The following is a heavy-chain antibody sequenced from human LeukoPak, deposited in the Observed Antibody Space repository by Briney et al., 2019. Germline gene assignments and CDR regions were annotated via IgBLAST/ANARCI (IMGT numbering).Heavy chain of an antibody. J-gene: IGHJ4*02. D-gene: IGHD3-10*01. CDR3: ARVGSYGGFDY. V-gene: IGHV4-30-4*08. CDR1: GGSISSYY. Sequence: PSETLSLTCTVSGGSISSYYWSWIRQPPGKGLEWIGYIYYSGSTYYNPSLKSRVTISVDTSKNQFSLKLSSVTAADTAVYYCARVGSYGGFDYWGQGTLVTVSS. CDR2: IYYSGST.